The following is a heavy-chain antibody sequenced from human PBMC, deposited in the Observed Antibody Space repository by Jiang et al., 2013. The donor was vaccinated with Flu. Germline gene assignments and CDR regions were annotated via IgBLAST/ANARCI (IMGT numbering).Heavy chain of an antibody. CDR1: GGTFSSYA. J-gene: IGHJ3*02. Sequence: EVKKPGSSVKVSCKASGGTFSSYAISWVRQAPGQGLEWMGGIIPIFGTANYAQKFQGRVTITADESTSTAYMELSSLRSEDTAVYYCARTKSGDYVWGSYRHDAFDIWGQGTMVTVSS. CDR3: ARTKSGDYVWGSYRHDAFDI. CDR2: IIPIFGTA. V-gene: IGHV1-69*01. D-gene: IGHD3-16*02.